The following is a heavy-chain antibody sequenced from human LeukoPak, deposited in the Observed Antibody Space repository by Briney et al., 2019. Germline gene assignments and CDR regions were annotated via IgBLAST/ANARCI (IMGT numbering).Heavy chain of an antibody. J-gene: IGHJ5*02. CDR1: GGSISSGGYY. Sequence: SQTLSLTCTVSGGSISSGGYYWSWIRQHPGKGLEWIGYFYYSGSTYYNPSLKRRVNISVDTSKNQSSLKLSSVTAADTAVYYCARGSRYDILTGYPEYNWFDPWGQGTLVTVSS. D-gene: IGHD3-9*01. V-gene: IGHV4-31*03. CDR3: ARGSRYDILTGYPEYNWFDP. CDR2: FYYSGST.